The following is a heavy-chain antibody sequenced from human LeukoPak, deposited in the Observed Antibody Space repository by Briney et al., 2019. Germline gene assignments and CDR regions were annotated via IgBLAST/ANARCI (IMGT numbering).Heavy chain of an antibody. V-gene: IGHV3-23*01. CDR2: ISGSGGST. Sequence: PGGFLRLSCAASGFTFSSYGMSWVRQAPGKGLEWVSAISGSGGSTYYADSVKGRFTISRDNSKNTLYLQMNSLRAEDTAVYYCATKVVAAYDFDYWGQGTLVTVSS. J-gene: IGHJ4*02. CDR1: GFTFSSYG. D-gene: IGHD2-15*01. CDR3: ATKVVAAYDFDY.